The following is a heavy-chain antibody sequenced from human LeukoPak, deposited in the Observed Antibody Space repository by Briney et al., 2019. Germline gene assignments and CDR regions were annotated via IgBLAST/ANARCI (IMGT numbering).Heavy chain of an antibody. Sequence: SETLSLTCSVSSGSNNKFYWSWIRQPPGKGLEWIGYIYYSGSTNYNPSLQSRVTISVDTSKSQFYLKLSSVTAADTAVYYCARIPTNAVPAAHNGFDIWGRGTMLTVSS. D-gene: IGHD2-2*01. CDR1: SGSNNKFY. CDR3: ARIPTNAVPAAHNGFDI. J-gene: IGHJ3*02. V-gene: IGHV4-59*01. CDR2: IYYSGST.